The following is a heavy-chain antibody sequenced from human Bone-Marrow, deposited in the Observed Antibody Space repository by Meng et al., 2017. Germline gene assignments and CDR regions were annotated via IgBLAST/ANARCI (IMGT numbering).Heavy chain of an antibody. CDR3: ARVQGIAAAGQYYFDY. CDR2: IIPILGIA. J-gene: IGHJ4*02. Sequence: SSVKVSCKASRGTFSSYTISWVRQAPGQGLEWMGRIIPILGIANYAQKFQGRVTITADKSTSTAYMELSSLRSEDTAVYYCARVQGIAAAGQYYFDYWGQRTLVTVSS. CDR1: RGTFSSYT. V-gene: IGHV1-69*02. D-gene: IGHD6-13*01.